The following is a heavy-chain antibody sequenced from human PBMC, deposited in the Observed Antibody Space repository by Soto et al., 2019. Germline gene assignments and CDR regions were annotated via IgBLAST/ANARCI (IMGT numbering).Heavy chain of an antibody. CDR1: GLSVSSNY. V-gene: IGHV3-53*01. Sequence: EVQLVESGGGLIQPGGSLRLSCAASGLSVSSNYMTWVRQTPGKVLEWVSTIYPSGTTFYADTVKGRFAVSRDISNNTLYLEMNSLRVEDTAVYYCAKDAPVYKFYGVDGWGLGATGTVSS. CDR2: IYPSGTT. J-gene: IGHJ6*02. D-gene: IGHD3-10*01. CDR3: AKDAPVYKFYGVDG.